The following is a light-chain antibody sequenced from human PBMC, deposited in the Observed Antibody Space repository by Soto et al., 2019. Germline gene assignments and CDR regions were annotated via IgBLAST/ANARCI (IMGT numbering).Light chain of an antibody. J-gene: IGKJ2*01. CDR3: QQYGYSLRT. V-gene: IGKV3-20*01. CDR1: QRVSSSY. Sequence: EIVLTQSPATLSVLPGERATLSCRASQRVSSSYLAWYQHKPGQAPRLLIHGASSRATGIPDRFSGSGSRTDFTLTINRLEPEDFAVDSCQQYGYSLRTFSQGTKLEIK. CDR2: GAS.